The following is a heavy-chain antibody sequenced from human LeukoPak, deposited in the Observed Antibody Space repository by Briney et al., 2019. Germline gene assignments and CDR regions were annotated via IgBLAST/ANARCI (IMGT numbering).Heavy chain of an antibody. CDR3: AKGSGASRPYYLDY. D-gene: IGHD3-10*01. Sequence: GGSLRLSCAASGFAFNNYVMTWVRQAPGKGLDWFSAISGSGDSTYYADSVKGRFTISRDSSKSTLYLQMTSLTAEDTAVYYCAKGSGASRPYYLDYWGRGTLVTVSS. J-gene: IGHJ4*02. CDR1: GFAFNNYV. CDR2: ISGSGDST. V-gene: IGHV3-23*01.